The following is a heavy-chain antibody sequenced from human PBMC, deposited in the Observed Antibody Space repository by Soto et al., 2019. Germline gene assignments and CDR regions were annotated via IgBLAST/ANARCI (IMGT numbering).Heavy chain of an antibody. V-gene: IGHV3-49*03. CDR1: GFTFGDYA. D-gene: IGHD2-15*01. Sequence: GGSLRLSCTASGFTFGDYAMSWFRQAPGKGLEWVGFIRSKAYGGTTEYAASVKGRFTISRDDSKSIAYLQMNSLKTEDTAVYYCATGYCSGGSCPVQSYYYHGMDVWGQGTTVTVSS. CDR2: IRSKAYGGTT. CDR3: ATGYCSGGSCPVQSYYYHGMDV. J-gene: IGHJ6*02.